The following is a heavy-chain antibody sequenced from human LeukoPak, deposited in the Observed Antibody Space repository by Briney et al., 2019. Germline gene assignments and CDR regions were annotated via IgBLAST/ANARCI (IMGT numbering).Heavy chain of an antibody. CDR1: GFSLGSAGLG. Sequence: SGATLSNPTQTLTRSCTFSGFSLGSAGLGVGWGRQPPGKALECVRLIYWSDDERYIPSLKSRLTITKDSSKNQVDLMMTNMDPVDTGRYFCAGRGGSDGRYRDAFDIWGQGTMVTVSS. CDR3: AGRGGSDGRYRDAFDI. J-gene: IGHJ3*02. V-gene: IGHV2-5*01. D-gene: IGHD3-16*02. CDR2: IYWSDDE.